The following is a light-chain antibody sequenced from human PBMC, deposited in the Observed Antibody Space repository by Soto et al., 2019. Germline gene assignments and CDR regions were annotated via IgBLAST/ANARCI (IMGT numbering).Light chain of an antibody. Sequence: EIMMTQSPDTLSVSPGERATVSCRASQSIRSDFAWFQLKPGQAPRLLIYGASTRAPDVPNRFSGSGSGTEFTLTISSLQSEDVAVYSCQQYNNRPYTVGQATKLEIK. CDR2: GAS. V-gene: IGKV3-15*01. J-gene: IGKJ2*01. CDR3: QQYNNRPYT. CDR1: QSIRSD.